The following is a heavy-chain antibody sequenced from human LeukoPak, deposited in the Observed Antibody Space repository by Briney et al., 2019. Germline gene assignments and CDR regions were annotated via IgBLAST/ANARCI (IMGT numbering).Heavy chain of an antibody. CDR1: GGSISSYY. J-gene: IGHJ6*03. D-gene: IGHD6-13*01. Sequence: SETLSLTCTVSGGSISSYYWSWIRQPPGKGLEWIGYIYYSGSTNYNPSLKSRVTISVDTSKNQFSLKLSSVTAADTAVYYCARIGVGSSWTSRDYYYYMDVWGKGTTVTVSS. CDR3: ARIGVGSSWTSRDYYYYMDV. V-gene: IGHV4-59*01. CDR2: IYYSGST.